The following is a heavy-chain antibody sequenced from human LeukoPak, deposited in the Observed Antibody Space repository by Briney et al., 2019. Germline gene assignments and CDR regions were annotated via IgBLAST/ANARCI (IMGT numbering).Heavy chain of an antibody. V-gene: IGHV4-34*01. Sequence: NPPETMSLTCAVYGGSFSGYYWSWVRQPPGKGLEWIGEINHSGSPNYNPSLKSRVTISVDTSKNQFSLKLSTVTAADTAVYYCARGLGITMVRGPELDYWGQGTLVTVSS. CDR3: ARGLGITMVRGPELDY. D-gene: IGHD3-10*01. CDR1: GGSFSGYY. CDR2: INHSGSP. J-gene: IGHJ4*02.